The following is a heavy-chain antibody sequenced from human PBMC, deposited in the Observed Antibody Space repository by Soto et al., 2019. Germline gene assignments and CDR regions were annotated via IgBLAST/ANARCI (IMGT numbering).Heavy chain of an antibody. Sequence: GGSLRLSCAASGFTFSSYSMNWVRQAPGKGLEWVSYISIDGSNEEYADSVKGRFTISRDNSKNTLYLQMNTLGAEDTAVYYCARDGIGGTVFRGYLDYWGRGTVVTVSS. V-gene: IGHV3-48*01. CDR1: GFTFSSYS. D-gene: IGHD1-7*01. J-gene: IGHJ4*02. CDR2: ISIDGSNE. CDR3: ARDGIGGTVFRGYLDY.